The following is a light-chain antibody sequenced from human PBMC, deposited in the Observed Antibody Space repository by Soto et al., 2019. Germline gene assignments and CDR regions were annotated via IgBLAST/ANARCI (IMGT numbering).Light chain of an antibody. J-gene: IGLJ2*01. V-gene: IGLV6-57*04. Sequence: NFMLTQPHSVSESPGKTVTISCTRSSGSIASNYVQWYQQRPGSAPTTVIYEDNQRPSGVPDRFSGSIDSSSNSASLTISGLKTEDEADYCCQSYDSSKNVVFGGGTKLTVL. CDR2: EDN. CDR3: QSYDSSKNVV. CDR1: SGSIASNY.